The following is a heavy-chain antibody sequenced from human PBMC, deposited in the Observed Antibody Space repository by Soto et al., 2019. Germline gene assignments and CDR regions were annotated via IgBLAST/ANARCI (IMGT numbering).Heavy chain of an antibody. J-gene: IGHJ4*02. V-gene: IGHV4-59*01. CDR3: ARADGRDSGSYLFDY. CDR1: GGSISSYY. CDR2: IYYSGST. D-gene: IGHD1-26*01. Sequence: SETLSLTCTVSGGSISSYYWSWIRQPPGKGLEWIGYIYYSGSTNYNPSLKSRVTISVDTSKNQFSLKLSSVTAADTAVYYFARADGRDSGSYLFDYWGQGTLVTVSS.